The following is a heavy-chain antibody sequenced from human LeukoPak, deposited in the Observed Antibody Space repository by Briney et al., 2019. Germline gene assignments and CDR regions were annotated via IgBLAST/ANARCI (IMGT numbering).Heavy chain of an antibody. CDR2: ISWNSGSI. CDR3: ASGANSGWYKALGFY. Sequence: PGGSLRLSCAASGFTFDDYAMHWVRQAPGEGLEWVSGISWNSGSIGYADSVKGRFTISRDNAKNSLYLQMNSLRAEDTAVYYCASGANSGWYKALGFYWGQGILVTVSS. J-gene: IGHJ4*02. D-gene: IGHD6-19*01. V-gene: IGHV3-9*01. CDR1: GFTFDDYA.